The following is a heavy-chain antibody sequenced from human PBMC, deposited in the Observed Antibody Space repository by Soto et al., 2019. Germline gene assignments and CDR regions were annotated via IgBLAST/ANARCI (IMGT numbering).Heavy chain of an antibody. Sequence: PVGSLRLSCAASGFTFSNAWMSWVRQAPGKGLEWVGRIKSKTDGGTTDYAAPVKGRFTISRDDSKNTLYLQMNSLKTEDTAVYYCTSPRVPRFPSVVPWGQGTLVTVSS. CDR1: GFTFSNAW. V-gene: IGHV3-15*01. CDR2: IKSKTDGGTT. CDR3: TSPRVPRFPSVVP. J-gene: IGHJ5*02. D-gene: IGHD2-15*01.